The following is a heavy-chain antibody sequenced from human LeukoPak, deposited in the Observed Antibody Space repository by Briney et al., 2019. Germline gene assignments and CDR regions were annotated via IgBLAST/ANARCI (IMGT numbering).Heavy chain of an antibody. J-gene: IGHJ4*02. V-gene: IGHV3-23*01. CDR1: GFTFSSYA. CDR2: ISGSGGST. CDR3: AKDFVGFDYYDSSGYLFLPDY. Sequence: QPGGSLRLSCAASGFTFSSYAMSWVRQAPGKGLEWVSAISGSGGSTYYADSVKGRFTISRANSKNTLYLQMNSLRAEDTAVYYCAKDFVGFDYYDSSGYLFLPDYWGQGTLVTVSS. D-gene: IGHD3-22*01.